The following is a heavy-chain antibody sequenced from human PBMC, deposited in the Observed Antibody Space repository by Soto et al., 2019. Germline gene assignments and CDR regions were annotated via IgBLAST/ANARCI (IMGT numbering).Heavy chain of an antibody. J-gene: IGHJ4*03. V-gene: IGHV3-30*03. CDR2: ISDDGVSK. CDR3: AMVYFFGSKTSYTIYV. Sequence: GGSLRLSCAASGFTFSSYGMHWVRQAPGKGLEWVAVISDDGVSKYYADSVQGRFTISRDNSESAVFLQMNSLRADDTAVYVYAMVYFFGSKTSYTIYVWGQGTQVTVSS. CDR1: GFTFSSYG. D-gene: IGHD3-10*01.